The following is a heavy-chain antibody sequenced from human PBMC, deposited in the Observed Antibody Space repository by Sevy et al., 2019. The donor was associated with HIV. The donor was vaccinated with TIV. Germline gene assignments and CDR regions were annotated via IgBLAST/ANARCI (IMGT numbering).Heavy chain of an antibody. CDR2: ISGSGGST. CDR3: EKAPIVGATTFDY. D-gene: IGHD1-26*01. V-gene: IGHV3-23*01. J-gene: IGHJ4*02. Sequence: GGSLRLSCAASGFTFSSYAMSWVRQAPGKGLEWVSAISGSGGSTYSADSVKGRFTISRDNSKNTLYLQMNSLRAEDTAVYYCEKAPIVGATTFDYWGQGTLGTVSS. CDR1: GFTFSSYA.